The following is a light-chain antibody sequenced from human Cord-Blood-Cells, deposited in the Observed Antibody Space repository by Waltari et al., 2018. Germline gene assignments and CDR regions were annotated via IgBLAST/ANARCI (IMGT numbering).Light chain of an antibody. CDR3: QQYNSYSWT. V-gene: IGKV1-5*01. CDR2: DAS. Sequence: DIQMTRSPSTLSASVGDRVTITCRASQSISSWLAWYQQKPGKAPKLLIYDASSLESGVPSRFSGSGSGTEFTLTIRSLQPDDFATYYCQQYNSYSWTFGQGTKVEIK. J-gene: IGKJ1*01. CDR1: QSISSW.